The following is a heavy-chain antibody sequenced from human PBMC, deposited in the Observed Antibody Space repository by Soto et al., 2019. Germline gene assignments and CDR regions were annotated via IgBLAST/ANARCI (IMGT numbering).Heavy chain of an antibody. D-gene: IGHD3-10*01. CDR2: ISSSSSTI. Sequence: GGSLRLSCAASGFTFSSYSMNWVRQAPGKGLEWVSYISSSSSTIYYADSVKGRFTISRDNAKNSLYLQMNSLRDEDTAVYYCARYRPYGSGSYYKKGGGGLDYWGQGTLVTVSS. CDR3: ARYRPYGSGSYYKKGGGGLDY. V-gene: IGHV3-48*02. CDR1: GFTFSSYS. J-gene: IGHJ4*02.